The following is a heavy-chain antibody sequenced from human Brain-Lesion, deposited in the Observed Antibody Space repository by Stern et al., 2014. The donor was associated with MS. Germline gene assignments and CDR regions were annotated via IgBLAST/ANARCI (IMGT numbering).Heavy chain of an antibody. CDR1: GGSISRSTYY. Sequence: QVQLQESGPGLVKPSETLSLTCSVSGGSISRSTYYWGWIRQPPGKGLEWIGSIYYSGTTYYNPSLKSRVTIDTSTNRFPLGLTSVTAADTAVYYCARHDGWLPHYWSQGTLVTVSS. CDR2: IYYSGTT. V-gene: IGHV4-39*01. CDR3: ARHDGWLPHY. D-gene: IGHD5-12*01. J-gene: IGHJ4*02.